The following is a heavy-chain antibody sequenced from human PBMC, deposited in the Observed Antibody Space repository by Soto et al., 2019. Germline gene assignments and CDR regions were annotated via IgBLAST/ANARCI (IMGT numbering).Heavy chain of an antibody. CDR1: VYTFTTYA. Sequence: QVQLVQSGAEVKKPGASVKVSCKASVYTFTTYAMHWVRQAPGQRLEWMGWIDAGNGNTKYSQKFQGRVTITRDTSASTVYMELSSLRSEDTAVYYCAREDRNWFDPWGQGTLVTVSS. V-gene: IGHV1-3*01. CDR3: AREDRNWFDP. J-gene: IGHJ5*02. D-gene: IGHD2-15*01. CDR2: IDAGNGNT.